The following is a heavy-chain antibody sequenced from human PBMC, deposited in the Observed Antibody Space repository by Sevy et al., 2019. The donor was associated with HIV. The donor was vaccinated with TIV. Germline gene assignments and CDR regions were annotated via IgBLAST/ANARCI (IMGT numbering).Heavy chain of an antibody. CDR2: IGLYNGNA. CDR1: GYNFMSDG. Sequence: ASVKVSCKASGYNFMSDGISWVRQAPGQGLEWVGWIGLYNGNAHSAQKLKDRVTMTEDTSTSTAYMELRSLRSDDTAVYYCARVPTYYYGSGTYFDYWGQGTLVTVSS. V-gene: IGHV1-18*01. D-gene: IGHD3-10*01. J-gene: IGHJ4*02. CDR3: ARVPTYYYGSGTYFDY.